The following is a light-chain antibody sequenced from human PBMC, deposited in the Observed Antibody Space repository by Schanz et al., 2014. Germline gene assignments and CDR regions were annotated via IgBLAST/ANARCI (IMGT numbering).Light chain of an antibody. CDR3: SSYTSNSILV. V-gene: IGLV2-14*03. CDR2: DVT. CDR1: SSDVIHYTY. Sequence: QSALTQPASVSGSPGQSITISCTGTSSDVIHYTYVSWYQHLPGKAPKLIIYDVTNRPSGVSNRFSGSKSGNAASLTISGLQAEDEADYYCSSYTSNSILVFGTGTKLTVL. J-gene: IGLJ1*01.